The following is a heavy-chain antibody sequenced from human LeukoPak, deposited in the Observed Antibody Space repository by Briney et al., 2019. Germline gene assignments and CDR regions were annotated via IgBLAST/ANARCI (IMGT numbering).Heavy chain of an antibody. CDR2: ISYDGSNK. CDR1: GFTVSSNY. CDR3: AGRYSYGYTMEDY. J-gene: IGHJ4*02. Sequence: GGSLRLSCAASGFTVSSNYMSWVRQAPGKGLEWVAVISYDGSNKYYADSVKGRFTISRDNSKNTLYLQMNSLRAEDTAVYYCAGRYSYGYTMEDYWGQGTLVTVSS. D-gene: IGHD5-18*01. V-gene: IGHV3-30*03.